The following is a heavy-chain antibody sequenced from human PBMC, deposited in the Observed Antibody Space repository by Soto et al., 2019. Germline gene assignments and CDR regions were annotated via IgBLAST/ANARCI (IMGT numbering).Heavy chain of an antibody. V-gene: IGHV6-1*01. CDR1: WDSASSNSAA. J-gene: IGHJ4*02. CDR3: ASQQQWLDY. Sequence: SQTLSLTCVISWDSASSNSAAWNWTRQPPSRGLEWLGRTYYRSNWFPGFAGTVQSRISTSADTSNNQLSLQLSSVTPDDTSVYCCASQQQWLDYWGQGTQVTVSS. D-gene: IGHD6-19*01. CDR2: TYYRSNWFP.